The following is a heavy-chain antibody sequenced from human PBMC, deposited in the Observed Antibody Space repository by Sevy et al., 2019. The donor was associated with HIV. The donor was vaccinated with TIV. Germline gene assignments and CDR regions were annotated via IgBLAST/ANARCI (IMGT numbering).Heavy chain of an antibody. Sequence: ASVKVSCKASGYTFTGYYMHWVRQAPGQGLEWMGRINPNSGGTNYAQKFQGRVTMTRDTSISTAYMELSRLRSDDTAMYYCASSTGFGELLIAPYYFDYWGQGTLVTVSS. CDR1: GYTFTGYY. CDR2: INPNSGGT. V-gene: IGHV1-2*06. D-gene: IGHD3-10*01. J-gene: IGHJ4*02. CDR3: ASSTGFGELLIAPYYFDY.